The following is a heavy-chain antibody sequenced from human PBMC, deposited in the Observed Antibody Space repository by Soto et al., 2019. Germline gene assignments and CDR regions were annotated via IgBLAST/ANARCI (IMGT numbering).Heavy chain of an antibody. J-gene: IGHJ4*02. CDR2: ISGSGGST. V-gene: IGHV3-23*01. CDR3: AKALYPGVAVAGTY. CDR1: GFTFSSYA. Sequence: EVQLLESGGDLVQPGGSLRLSCAASGFTFSSYAMTWVRQAPGEGLEWFSGISGSGGSTNYADSVKGRFTISRDNSKNTLYLQMNSLRAEDTAVYYCAKALYPGVAVAGTYWGQGTLLTVSS. D-gene: IGHD6-19*01.